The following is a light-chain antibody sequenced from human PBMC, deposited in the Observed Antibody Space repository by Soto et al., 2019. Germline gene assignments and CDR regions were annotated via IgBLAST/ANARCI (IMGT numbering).Light chain of an antibody. Sequence: EIVMTQSPATLSVSPGERATLSCRASQSVSTSLAWYQQKPGQAPRLLISGASTRATGVPARFSGSGSEIEFTLTISSLQSEDFAVYYCQQYNNWWTFGQGTKVEIK. CDR1: QSVSTS. V-gene: IGKV3-15*01. CDR3: QQYNNWWT. J-gene: IGKJ1*01. CDR2: GAS.